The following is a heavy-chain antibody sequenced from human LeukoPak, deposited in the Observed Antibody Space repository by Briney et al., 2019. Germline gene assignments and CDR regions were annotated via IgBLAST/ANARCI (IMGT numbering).Heavy chain of an antibody. Sequence: ASVKVSCKASGYTFTSYDLNWVRQATGQGLEWMGWMNPNSGNTGYAQKFQGRVTMTRNTPISTAYMELSSLRSEDTAVYYCARGFYSSSGEGYWGQGTLVTVSS. CDR2: MNPNSGNT. CDR3: ARGFYSSSGEGY. CDR1: GYTFTSYD. D-gene: IGHD6-13*01. V-gene: IGHV1-8*01. J-gene: IGHJ4*02.